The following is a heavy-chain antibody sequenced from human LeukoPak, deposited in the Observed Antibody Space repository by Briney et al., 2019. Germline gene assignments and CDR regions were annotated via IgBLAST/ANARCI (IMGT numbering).Heavy chain of an antibody. J-gene: IGHJ5*02. CDR2: ISGSGGST. CDR3: ARDGQYCSSTSCYEFEGWFDP. Sequence: PGGSLRLSCSASGFTFISYAMTWVRQAPGKGLEWVSGISGSGGSTYYADSVKGRFTISRDNSLNTLYLQMNSLRAEDTAVYYCARDGQYCSSTSCYEFEGWFDPWGQGTLVTVSS. V-gene: IGHV3-23*01. CDR1: GFTFISYA. D-gene: IGHD2-2*01.